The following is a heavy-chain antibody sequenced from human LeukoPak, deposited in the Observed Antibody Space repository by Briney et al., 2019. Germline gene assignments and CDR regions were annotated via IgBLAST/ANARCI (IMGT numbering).Heavy chain of an antibody. V-gene: IGHV4-61*02. CDR2: IYTSGST. CDR1: GGSISSGSYS. D-gene: IGHD3-22*01. Sequence: SQTLSLTCTVSGGSISSGSYSWSWIRQPAGKGLEWIGRIYTSGSTNYNPSLKSRVTISVDTSRNQFSLKLSSVTAADTAVYYCAREGLGYYDSSGYFDYWGQGTLVTVSS. CDR3: AREGLGYYDSSGYFDY. J-gene: IGHJ4*02.